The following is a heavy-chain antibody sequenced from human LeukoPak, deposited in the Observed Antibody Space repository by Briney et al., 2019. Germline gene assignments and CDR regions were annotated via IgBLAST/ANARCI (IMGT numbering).Heavy chain of an antibody. CDR2: INPNSGGT. J-gene: IGHJ3*02. CDR3: ARDHWDYGDYPI. D-gene: IGHD4-17*01. V-gene: IGHV1-2*02. CDR1: GYTFTGYY. Sequence: ASVKVSCKASGYTFTGYYMHWVRQAPGQGLEWMGWINPNSGGTNYAQKFQGRVTMTRDTSISTAYMELSSLRSEDTAVYYCARDHWDYGDYPIWGQGTMVTVSS.